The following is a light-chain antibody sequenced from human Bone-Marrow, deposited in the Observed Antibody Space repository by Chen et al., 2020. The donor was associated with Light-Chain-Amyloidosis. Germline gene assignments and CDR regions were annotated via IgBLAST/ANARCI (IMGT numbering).Light chain of an antibody. V-gene: IGLV2-14*01. J-gene: IGLJ1*01. CDR1: SSDVGGYNH. Sequence: QSALTQPASVSGSPGQSITISCTGTSSDVGGYNHVSWSQQHPDKAPKLMIYEVTTRPSWVPDRFSGSKSDNTASLTISGLQTEDEADYFCSSYTITNTLVFGSGTRVTVL. CDR3: SSYTITNTLV. CDR2: EVT.